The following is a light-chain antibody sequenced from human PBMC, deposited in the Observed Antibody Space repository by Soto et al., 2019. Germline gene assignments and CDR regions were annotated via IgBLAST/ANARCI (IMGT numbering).Light chain of an antibody. V-gene: IGKV3-15*01. Sequence: ERELTQSPATLPVSPPGRASLSCRASQSVSSNLAWYQQRPGQAPRLLIYDVSNRAAGVPARFSGSGSETDFTLTISSLEAEDFAVYFCQQDNNWPSFGQGTRLEIK. CDR1: QSVSSN. CDR3: QQDNNWPS. J-gene: IGKJ5*01. CDR2: DVS.